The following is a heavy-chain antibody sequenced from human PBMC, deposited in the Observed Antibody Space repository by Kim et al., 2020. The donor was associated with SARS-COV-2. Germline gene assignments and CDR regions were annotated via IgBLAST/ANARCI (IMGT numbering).Heavy chain of an antibody. J-gene: IGHJ4*02. Sequence: AASVEGLFTISRDNPNNTLYLQMNSRGAEETAVYYCAKEGAAIGTPRFEYWGQGTLVTVSS. CDR3: AKEGAAIGTPRFEY. D-gene: IGHD5-18*01. V-gene: IGHV3-23*01.